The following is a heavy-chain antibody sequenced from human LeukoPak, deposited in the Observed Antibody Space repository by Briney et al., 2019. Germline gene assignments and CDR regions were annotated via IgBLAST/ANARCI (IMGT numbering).Heavy chain of an antibody. CDR2: ISGNGGTT. CDR1: GFIFSSYA. J-gene: IGHJ4*02. Sequence: PGGSLRLSCAASGFIFSSYATSWVRQAPGKGLEWVSAISGNGGTTYYAASVKGRLTISRDNSKNTLYLQMNSLRAEDTAVYFCAKNIYSSTYYFDYWGQGTLVTVSS. V-gene: IGHV3-23*01. CDR3: AKNIYSSTYYFDY. D-gene: IGHD6-6*01.